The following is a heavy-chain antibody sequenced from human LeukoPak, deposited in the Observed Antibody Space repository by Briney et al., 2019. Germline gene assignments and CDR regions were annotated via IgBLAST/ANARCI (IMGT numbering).Heavy chain of an antibody. V-gene: IGHV4-4*02. D-gene: IGHD3-22*01. CDR3: ARHVSSTDLVMEYYFDY. J-gene: IGHJ4*02. Sequence: PSETLSLTCDVSGDSISGNNGWTWVRQPPGKGLEWIGEIYHSGSTVYNPSLKSRVTISVDKSKNQFSLRLTSVTAADTAVYYCARHVSSTDLVMEYYFDYWGQGTLVTVSS. CDR2: IYHSGST. CDR1: GDSISGNNG.